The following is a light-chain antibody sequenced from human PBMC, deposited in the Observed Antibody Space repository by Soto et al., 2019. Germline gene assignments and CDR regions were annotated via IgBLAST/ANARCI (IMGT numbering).Light chain of an antibody. CDR1: QDISTF. CDR2: DAS. Sequence: DIQMAQSPSTLSASVGDRVTISCRASQDISTFLAWYQHKPGTAPKLLIYDASTLQTGVPSRFRGSGFGTEFTLTISGLQPDDFATYYCQLHDDYSHATFGQGTK. CDR3: QLHDDYSHAT. J-gene: IGKJ2*01. V-gene: IGKV1-5*01.